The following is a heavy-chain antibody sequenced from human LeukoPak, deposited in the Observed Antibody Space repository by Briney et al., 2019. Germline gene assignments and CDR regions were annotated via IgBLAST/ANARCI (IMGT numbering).Heavy chain of an antibody. CDR2: LNPNSGAT. CDR3: ARGQLRVPKWFDP. CDR1: GYTFTAYY. Sequence: ASVKVSCKDSGYTFTAYYIHWVRQAPGQRLEWMGWLNPNSGATNYAQNFQGRVTMTRDTSMNTAYMELSRLRSDDTAIYYCARGQLRVPKWFDPWGPGTLVTVSS. V-gene: IGHV1-2*02. D-gene: IGHD1-1*01. J-gene: IGHJ5*02.